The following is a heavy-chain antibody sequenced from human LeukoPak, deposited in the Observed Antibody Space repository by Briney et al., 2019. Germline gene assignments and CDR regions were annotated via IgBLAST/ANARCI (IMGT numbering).Heavy chain of an antibody. CDR2: IKQDGSEK. CDR1: GFTFSSYW. V-gene: IGHV3-7*01. Sequence: GGSLILSCAASGFTFSSYWMSWVRPAPGKGLEWVANIKQDGSEKYYVDSVKGRFTISRDNAKNSLYLQMNSLRAEDTAVYYCAREDKGGSGWNFDYWGQGTLVTVSS. CDR3: AREDKGGSGWNFDY. D-gene: IGHD6-19*01. J-gene: IGHJ4*02.